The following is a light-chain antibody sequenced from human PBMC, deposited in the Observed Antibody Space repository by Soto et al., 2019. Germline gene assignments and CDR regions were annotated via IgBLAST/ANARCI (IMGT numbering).Light chain of an antibody. J-gene: IGKJ1*01. CDR2: FGS. CDR3: KQGQQSPST. CDR1: QSLLQSNGYNY. V-gene: IGKV2-28*01. Sequence: DIVMTQSPLSLPVTPGEPASISCSSSQSLLQSNGYNYLDWYLQKPGQSTPLLFSFGSYRASGVPDRFSGSGSAADITMKIRRVEAEDVGVYYWKQGQQSPSTFGQGTKVEI.